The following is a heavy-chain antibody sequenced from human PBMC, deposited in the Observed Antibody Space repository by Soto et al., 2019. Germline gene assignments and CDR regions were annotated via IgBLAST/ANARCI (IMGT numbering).Heavy chain of an antibody. J-gene: IGHJ6*02. V-gene: IGHV4-30-4*01. D-gene: IGHD2-2*01. CDR3: ARDIVVTYYYYYGMDG. CDR1: GGTIRSREYC. CDR2: IYYSGST. Sequence: ASEPQSLTCPFAGGTIRSREYCLSWLRPPPGKGLEWIGYIYYSGSTYYNPSLKSRVTISVDTSKNQFSLKLSSVTAADTAVYYCARDIVVTYYYYYGMDGWGQGNTVTVSS.